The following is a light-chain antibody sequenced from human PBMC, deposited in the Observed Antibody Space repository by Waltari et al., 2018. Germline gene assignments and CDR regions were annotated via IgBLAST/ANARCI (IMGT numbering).Light chain of an antibody. Sequence: SFELTQPPSLSVSPGQTASITCSGDKLDNTYVYWYQQKPGRSPVLVIHEDTQRPSGIPGRVSGSNSGNTAILTISGTRAIDEADYYCQTWDSRIVVFGGGTKVTVL. J-gene: IGLJ3*02. CDR1: KLDNTY. CDR3: QTWDSRIVV. CDR2: EDT. V-gene: IGLV3-1*01.